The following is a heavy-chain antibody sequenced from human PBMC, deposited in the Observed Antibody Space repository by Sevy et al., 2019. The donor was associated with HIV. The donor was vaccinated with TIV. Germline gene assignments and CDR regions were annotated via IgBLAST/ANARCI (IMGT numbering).Heavy chain of an antibody. J-gene: IGHJ4*02. CDR1: GFTFNMYG. CDR2: IWYDASNK. CDR3: VRGRDYGNLDS. Sequence: GGSLRLSCAASGFTFNMYGMHWLRQAPGKGLEWVALIWYDASNKYYRYSVKGRFTISRDNSNNTLYLQMNSLRTEDTAIYYCVRGRDYGNLDSWGQGTLVTVSS. D-gene: IGHD4-17*01. V-gene: IGHV3-33*01.